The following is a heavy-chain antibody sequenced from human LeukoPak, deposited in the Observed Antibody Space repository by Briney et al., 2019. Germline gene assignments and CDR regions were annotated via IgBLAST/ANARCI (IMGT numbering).Heavy chain of an antibody. J-gene: IGHJ4*02. V-gene: IGHV3-20*04. CDR1: GFTFEDYG. Sequence: GGSLRLSCAAFGFTFEDYGMSWVRQPPGKGLEWLSALNWNGDSTGYADSVKGRFTISRDNAKNTLYPQMNSLRAEDTALYFCARGYGDYLYWGQGTLVTVSS. D-gene: IGHD4-17*01. CDR2: LNWNGDST. CDR3: ARGYGDYLY.